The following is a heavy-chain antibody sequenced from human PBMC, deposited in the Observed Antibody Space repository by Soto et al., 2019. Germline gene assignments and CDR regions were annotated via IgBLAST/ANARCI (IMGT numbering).Heavy chain of an antibody. J-gene: IGHJ4*02. Sequence: QVQLQESGPGLVKPSQTLSLTCTVSGGSISSGGYYWSWIRQHPGKGLEWIGYIYYSGSTYYNPSLKSRVTISVDTSKNQFSLKLSSVTAADTAVYYCARGSGQVVPAAILLDYWGQGTLVTVSS. V-gene: IGHV4-31*03. CDR3: ARGSGQVVPAAILLDY. D-gene: IGHD2-2*01. CDR2: IYYSGST. CDR1: GGSISSGGYY.